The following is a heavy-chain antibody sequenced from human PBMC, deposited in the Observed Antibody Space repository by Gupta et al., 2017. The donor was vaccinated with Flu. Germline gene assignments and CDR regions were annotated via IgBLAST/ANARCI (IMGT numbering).Heavy chain of an antibody. D-gene: IGHD3-3*01. CDR3: ARFYRPQFLEWLSWFDP. J-gene: IGHJ5*02. Sequence: QVQLVQSGAEVKKPGSSVKVSCKASGGTFSSYAISWVRQAPGQGLEWMGGIIPIFGTANYAQKFQGRVTITADKSTSTAYMELSSLRSEDTAVYYCARFYRPQFLEWLSWFDPWGQGTLVTVSS. V-gene: IGHV1-69*06. CDR1: GGTFSSYA. CDR2: IIPIFGTA.